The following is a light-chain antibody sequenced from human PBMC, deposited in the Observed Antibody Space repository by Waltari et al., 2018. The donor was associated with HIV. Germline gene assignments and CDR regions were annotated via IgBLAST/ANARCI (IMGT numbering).Light chain of an antibody. CDR2: RNN. CDR1: SSNIGSNY. J-gene: IGLJ3*02. CDR3: AAWDASLSGNWV. Sequence: QSVLTQPPSASGTPGQRVTISCSGSSSNIGSNYVYWYQQLPGTTPKLLIYRNNQRPSGVPDRFSGSKSGTSACRAVSGLRSDDVADYYCAAWDASLSGNWVFGGGTKLTVL. V-gene: IGLV1-47*01.